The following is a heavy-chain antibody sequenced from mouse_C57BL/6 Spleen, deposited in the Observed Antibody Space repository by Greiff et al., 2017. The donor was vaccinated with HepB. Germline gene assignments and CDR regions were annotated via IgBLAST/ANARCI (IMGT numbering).Heavy chain of an antibody. J-gene: IGHJ1*03. CDR1: GYTFTDYE. D-gene: IGHD1-1*01. V-gene: IGHV1-15*01. CDR2: IDPETGGT. CDR3: TRRYCGSRPHWYFDV. Sequence: VQLQQSGAELVRPGASVTLSCKASGYTFTDYEMHWVKQTPVHGLEWIGAIDPETGGTAYNQKFKGKAILTADKSSSTAYMELRSLTSEDSAVYYCTRRYCGSRPHWYFDVWGTGTTVTVSS.